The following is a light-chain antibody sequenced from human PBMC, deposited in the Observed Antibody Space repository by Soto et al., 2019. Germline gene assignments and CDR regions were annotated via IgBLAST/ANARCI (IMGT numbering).Light chain of an antibody. J-gene: IGKJ2*01. CDR1: QSVSDW. V-gene: IGKV1-5*03. CDR2: VAS. CDR3: QQYNTFSPYT. Sequence: DIQMTQSPSTLSASVGDRVTLTCRASQSVSDWLAWYQQKPGKAPKVLIYVASNLESGVPSRFSGSGSGTEFTITISSLQPDDSATYYCQQYNTFSPYTFGQGTKLEIK.